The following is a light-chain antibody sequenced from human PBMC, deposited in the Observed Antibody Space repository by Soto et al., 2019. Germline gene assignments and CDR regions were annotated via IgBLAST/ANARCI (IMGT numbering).Light chain of an antibody. CDR1: QSVNSN. Sequence: EIVMTQAPATPSVSPGERATLSCRASQSVNSNLVWYQQKPGQAPRLLIYGASTRATGIPARFSGSGSGTEFTLTISSLQSEDFAVYYCQQYNNWPKTFGQGTKVDIK. CDR2: GAS. J-gene: IGKJ1*01. CDR3: QQYNNWPKT. V-gene: IGKV3-15*01.